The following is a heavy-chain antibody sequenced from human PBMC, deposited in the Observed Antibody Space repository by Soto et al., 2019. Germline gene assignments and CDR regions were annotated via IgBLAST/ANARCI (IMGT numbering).Heavy chain of an antibody. Sequence: EVQLVEAGGGVVQPGGSLRLSCAASGFTFSTNLMHWVRQGPGKGLVWVSRINSDGTTAAYADSVQGRFTISRDNAKNTLYLPINSLRGEDTALYYWAKGGEGVANFDHWGQGNLVTVSP. CDR1: GFTFSTNL. D-gene: IGHD3-10*01. CDR2: INSDGTTA. V-gene: IGHV3-74*01. CDR3: AKGGEGVANFDH. J-gene: IGHJ4*02.